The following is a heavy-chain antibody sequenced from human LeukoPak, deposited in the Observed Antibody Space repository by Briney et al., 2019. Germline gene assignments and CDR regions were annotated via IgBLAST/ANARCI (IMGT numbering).Heavy chain of an antibody. D-gene: IGHD3-10*01. Sequence: PGGSLRLSYAASGFTFNFYAMHWVRQAPGKGLEYVSTITSNGMTTFYSNSVRGRFTISRDISENTLYLQMGSLRAEDMAVYYCARAGRYYLDSGSRDWHFDLWGRGTLVTVSS. V-gene: IGHV3-64*01. CDR1: GFTFNFYA. CDR2: ITSNGMTT. J-gene: IGHJ2*01. CDR3: ARAGRYYLDSGSRDWHFDL.